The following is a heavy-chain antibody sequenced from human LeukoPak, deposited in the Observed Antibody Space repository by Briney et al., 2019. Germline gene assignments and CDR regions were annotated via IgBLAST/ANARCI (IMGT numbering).Heavy chain of an antibody. CDR2: INHSGST. J-gene: IGHJ4*02. V-gene: IGHV4-39*07. CDR1: GASISSTSYY. Sequence: KASDTLSLTCTVSGASISSTSYYWSWIRQPPGKGLEWIGEINHSGSTNYNPSLKSRVTISVDTSKNQFSLKLSSVTAADTAVYYCARGPAAGLDYWGQGTLVTVSS. D-gene: IGHD6-13*01. CDR3: ARGPAAGLDY.